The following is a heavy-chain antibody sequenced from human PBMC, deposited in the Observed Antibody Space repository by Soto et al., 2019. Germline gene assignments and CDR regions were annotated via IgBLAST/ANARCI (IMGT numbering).Heavy chain of an antibody. V-gene: IGHV4-4*02. CDR3: ARKRAEVGTGYFDY. J-gene: IGHJ4*02. CDR2: IHHSGST. D-gene: IGHD6-13*01. CDR1: GGSISSHIW. Sequence: QVQLQESGPGLVKPSGTLSLTCAVSGGSISSHIWWSWVRQPPGKGLEWIGEIHHSGSTNYNPSLKSRVTISVDKSKNQFSLKLTSVTAADTAVYYCARKRAEVGTGYFDYWGQGTLVTVSS.